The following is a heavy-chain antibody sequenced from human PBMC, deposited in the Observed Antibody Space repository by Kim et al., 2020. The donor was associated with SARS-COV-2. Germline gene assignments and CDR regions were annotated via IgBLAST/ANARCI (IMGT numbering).Heavy chain of an antibody. CDR2: IYSGGST. J-gene: IGHJ4*02. D-gene: IGHD3-10*01. V-gene: IGHV3-66*02. CDR3: ARESLAWFGELLSIDY. CDR1: GFTVSSNY. Sequence: GGSLRLSCAASGFTVSSNYMSWVRQAPGKGLEWVSVIYSGGSTYYADSVKGRFTISRDNSKNTLYLQMNSLRAEDTAVYYCARESLAWFGELLSIDYWGQGTLVTVSS.